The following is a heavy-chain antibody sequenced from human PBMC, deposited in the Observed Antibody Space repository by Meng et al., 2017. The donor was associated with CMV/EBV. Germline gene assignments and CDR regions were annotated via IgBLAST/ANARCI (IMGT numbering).Heavy chain of an antibody. D-gene: IGHD6-13*01. CDR2: IYSGGST. V-gene: IGHV3-53*01. CDR1: EFTVSSNY. CDR3: ARLIAAAPYDFDY. J-gene: IGHJ4*02. Sequence: SCAASEFTVSSNYMSWVRQAPGKGLEWVSVIYSGGSTYYADSVKGRFTISRDNSKNTLYLQMNSLRAEDTAVYYCARLIAAAPYDFDYWGQGTLVTVSS.